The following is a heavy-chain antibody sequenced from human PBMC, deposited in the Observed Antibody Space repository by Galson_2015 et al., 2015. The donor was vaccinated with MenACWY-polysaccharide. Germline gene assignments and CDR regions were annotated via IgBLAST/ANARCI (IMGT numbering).Heavy chain of an antibody. CDR2: INTNTGNP. CDR1: GYTFGSYA. V-gene: IGHV7-4-1*02. D-gene: IGHD3-22*01. J-gene: IGHJ3*02. CDR3: ARESEYYDSFDGFDI. Sequence: SVKVSCKASGYTFGSYAMNWVRQAPGQGLEWVGWINTNTGNPTSAPGFTGRFVFSLDTSVSTAYLQISSLKAEDTAVYYCARESEYYDSFDGFDIWGQGTMVTVSS.